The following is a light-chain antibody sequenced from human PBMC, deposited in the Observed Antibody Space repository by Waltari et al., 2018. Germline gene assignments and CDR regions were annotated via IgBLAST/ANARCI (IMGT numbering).Light chain of an antibody. J-gene: IGKJ2*01. V-gene: IGKV3-20*01. CDR1: QRLTKYY. Sequence: MLTQSPATLSLSPGETATLSCRASQRLTKYYLDWYQQKPGQAPRLLIYGASSRAAGIPERFRGSGSGTDFTLTINRLEPEDFAMYYCQQYGSSILYTFGQGTKLEIK. CDR2: GAS. CDR3: QQYGSSILYT.